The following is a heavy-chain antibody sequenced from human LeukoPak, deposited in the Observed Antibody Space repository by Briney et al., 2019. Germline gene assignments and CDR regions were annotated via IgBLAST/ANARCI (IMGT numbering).Heavy chain of an antibody. D-gene: IGHD6-19*01. J-gene: IGHJ5*02. Sequence: VASVKVSCKVSGYTLPELSMYWVRQAPGKGLEWMGGFDPEDGETIYAQKFQGRVTMTEDTSTDTAYMELSSLRSEDTAVYYCATLIAVAGWFDPWGQGTLVTVSS. CDR3: ATLIAVAGWFDP. V-gene: IGHV1-24*01. CDR1: GYTLPELS. CDR2: FDPEDGET.